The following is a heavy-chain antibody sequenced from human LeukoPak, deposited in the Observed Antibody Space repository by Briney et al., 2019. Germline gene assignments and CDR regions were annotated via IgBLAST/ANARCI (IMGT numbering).Heavy chain of an antibody. V-gene: IGHV4-59*01. Sequence: SETLSLTCTVSGGSISSYYWSWIRQPPGKGLEWIGYIYYSGSTNYNPSLKSRVTISVDTSKNQFSLKLSSVTAADTAVYYCARGGYDFWSGYRKGYFDYWGQGTLVTVSS. D-gene: IGHD3-3*01. CDR2: IYYSGST. J-gene: IGHJ4*02. CDR3: ARGGYDFWSGYRKGYFDY. CDR1: GGSISSYY.